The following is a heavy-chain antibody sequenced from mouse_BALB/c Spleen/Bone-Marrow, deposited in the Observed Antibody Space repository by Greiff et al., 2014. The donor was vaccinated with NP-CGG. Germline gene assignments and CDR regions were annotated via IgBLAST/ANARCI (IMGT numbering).Heavy chain of an antibody. CDR3: APHYYGSSQFAY. Sequence: EVKLVESGAELVKPGASVKLSCTASGFNIKDTYMHWVKQRPEQGPEWIGRIDPANGNTKYDPKFQGKATITADTSSNTAYLQLSSLTSEDTAVYYCAPHYYGSSQFAYWGQGTLVTVSA. D-gene: IGHD1-1*01. CDR2: IDPANGNT. J-gene: IGHJ3*01. V-gene: IGHV14-3*02. CDR1: GFNIKDTY.